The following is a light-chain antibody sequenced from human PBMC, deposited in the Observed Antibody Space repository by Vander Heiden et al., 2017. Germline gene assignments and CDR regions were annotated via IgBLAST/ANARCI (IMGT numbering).Light chain of an antibody. V-gene: IGKV1-33*01. CDR2: DEP. CDR3: QQDDNLPGT. Sequence: QMTQSPSTLSAYIGDRVTITSRASQDISNYVNWYQKKPENAPKLLIYDEPNLETGVTSRFRGSGSETHFTFTISSPQPEDIATYYCQQDDNLPGTFGQGTRLEIK. CDR1: QDISNY. J-gene: IGKJ5*01.